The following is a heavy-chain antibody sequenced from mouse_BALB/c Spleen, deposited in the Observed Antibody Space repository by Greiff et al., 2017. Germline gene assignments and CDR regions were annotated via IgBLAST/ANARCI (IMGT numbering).Heavy chain of an antibody. J-gene: IGHJ4*01. CDR2: SRNKANDYTT. V-gene: IGHV7-1*02. CDR3: AREYDYDDAMDY. CDR1: GFTFSDFY. D-gene: IGHD2-4*01. Sequence: DVKLVESGGGLVQPGGSLRLSCATSGFTFSDFYMEWVRQPPGKRLEWIAASRNKANDYTTEYSASVKGRFIVSRDTSQSILYLQMNALRAEDTAIYYCAREYDYDDAMDYWGQGTSVTVSS.